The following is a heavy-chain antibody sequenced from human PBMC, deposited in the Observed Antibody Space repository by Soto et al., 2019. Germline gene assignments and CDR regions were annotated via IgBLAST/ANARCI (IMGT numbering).Heavy chain of an antibody. D-gene: IGHD3-9*01. J-gene: IGHJ5*02. CDR3: ARMGVLRYFDWSNWFDP. CDR2: IYYSGST. CDR1: GGSISSYY. Sequence: SETLSLTCTVSGGSISSYYWSWIRQPPGKGLEWIGYIYYSGSTNYNPSLKSRVTISVDTSKNQFSLKLSSVTAADTAVYYCARMGVLRYFDWSNWFDPWGQGTLVTVS. V-gene: IGHV4-59*01.